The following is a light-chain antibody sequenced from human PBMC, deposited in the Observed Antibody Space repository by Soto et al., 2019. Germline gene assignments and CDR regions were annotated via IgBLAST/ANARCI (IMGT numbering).Light chain of an antibody. J-gene: IGKJ1*01. CDR3: QQYGSSPPWT. CDR1: QSVSSSY. CDR2: GAS. V-gene: IGKV3-20*01. Sequence: EIGLTQSPGTLSLSTGERATLSSRASQSVSSSYLAWYQQKPGQAPRLLIYGASSRATGIPDRFSGSGAGTDVTLTISRLEPEDFAVYYCQQYGSSPPWTFGQGTKVDIK.